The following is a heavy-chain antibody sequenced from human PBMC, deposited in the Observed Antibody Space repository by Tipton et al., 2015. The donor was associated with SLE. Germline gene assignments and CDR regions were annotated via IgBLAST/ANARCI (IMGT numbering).Heavy chain of an antibody. CDR3: TRDRGGTGWPEYYFDY. Sequence: TLSLTCSISGSSITSSSHYWGWIRQPPGKGLEWIGSIYYTGTTYYNPSLKSRVTISVDTSKKQFSLRLSSVTAADTAVYYCTRDRGGTGWPEYYFDYWGQGALVTVSS. J-gene: IGHJ4*02. D-gene: IGHD6-19*01. V-gene: IGHV4-39*07. CDR2: IYYTGTT. CDR1: GSSITSSSHY.